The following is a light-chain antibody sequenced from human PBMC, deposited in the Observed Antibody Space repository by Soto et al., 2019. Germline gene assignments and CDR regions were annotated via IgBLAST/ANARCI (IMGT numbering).Light chain of an antibody. CDR3: QHYGSSGRP. V-gene: IGKV3-20*01. CDR2: GAS. CDR1: QRVDSNY. Sequence: EIVLTQSPGTLSLSPGERATLSCRASQRVDSNYLAWYQQKPGQAPRLLIYGASRRTTGIADRFSGSGSGTDFTLTISRLEPEDFAVYYCQHYGSSGRPFGQGTKV. J-gene: IGKJ1*01.